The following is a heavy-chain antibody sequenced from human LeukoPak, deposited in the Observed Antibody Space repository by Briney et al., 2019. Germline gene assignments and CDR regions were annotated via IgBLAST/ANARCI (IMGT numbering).Heavy chain of an antibody. D-gene: IGHD2-2*01. V-gene: IGHV3-9*01. CDR3: AKGYCSSNRCYVDY. CDR2: ISWNSGSI. CDR1: GFTFDDYA. Sequence: GRSLRLSCAASGFTFDDYAMHWVRQAPGKGLEWVAGISWNSGSIAYGDSVKGRFTISRDNAKNSLYLQMNSLRVEDTALYYCAKGYCSSNRCYVDYWGQGTPVTVSS. J-gene: IGHJ4*02.